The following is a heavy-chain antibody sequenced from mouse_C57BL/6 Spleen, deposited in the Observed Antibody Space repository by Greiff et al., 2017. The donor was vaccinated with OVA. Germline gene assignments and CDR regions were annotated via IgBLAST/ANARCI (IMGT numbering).Heavy chain of an antibody. J-gene: IGHJ1*03. CDR3: ARSITTVRYFDV. CDR1: GYTFTSYW. Sequence: QVQLKQPGAELVMPGASVKLSCKASGYTFTSYWMHWVKQRPGQGLEWIGEIDPSDSYTNYNQKFKGKSTLTVDKSSSTAYMQLSSLTSEDSAVYYCARSITTVRYFDVWGTGTTVTVSS. V-gene: IGHV1-69*01. CDR2: IDPSDSYT. D-gene: IGHD1-1*01.